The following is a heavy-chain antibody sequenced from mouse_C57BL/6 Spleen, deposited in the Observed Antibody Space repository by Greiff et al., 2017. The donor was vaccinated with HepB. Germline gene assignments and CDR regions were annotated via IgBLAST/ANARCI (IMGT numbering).Heavy chain of an antibody. CDR1: GYTFTSYW. CDR3: ARAGTSYYGSSNLFAY. J-gene: IGHJ3*01. CDR2: IDPSDSYT. Sequence: QVQLQQPGAELVMPGASVKLSCKASGYTFTSYWMHWVKQRPGQGLEWIGEIDPSDSYTNYNQKFKGKSTLTVDKSSSTAYMQLSSLTSEDSAVYYCARAGTSYYGSSNLFAYWGQGTLVTVSA. V-gene: IGHV1-69*01. D-gene: IGHD1-1*01.